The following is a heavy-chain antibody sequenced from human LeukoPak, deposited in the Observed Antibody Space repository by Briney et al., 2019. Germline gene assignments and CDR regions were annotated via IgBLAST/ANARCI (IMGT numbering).Heavy chain of an antibody. V-gene: IGHV3-48*01. Sequence: GGSLRLSCAASGFTFSSYSMNWVRQAPGKGLEWVSYISSSSSTIYYADSVKGRFTISRDNAKNSLYLQMNSLRAEDTAVYYCARDARGDYDFWSGLGWFDPWGQGTLVTVSS. J-gene: IGHJ5*02. D-gene: IGHD3-3*01. CDR1: GFTFSSYS. CDR2: ISSSSSTI. CDR3: ARDARGDYDFWSGLGWFDP.